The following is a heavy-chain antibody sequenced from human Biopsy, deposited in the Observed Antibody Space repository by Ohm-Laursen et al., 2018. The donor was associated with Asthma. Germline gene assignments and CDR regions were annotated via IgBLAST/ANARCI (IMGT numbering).Heavy chain of an antibody. CDR2: ISNDGSSK. V-gene: IGHV3-30*03. Sequence: SLRLSCTASGFTFSSYGMHWVRQAPGKGLEWVALISNDGSSKYYADSVKGRFTISRGISKNTLYLQMNSLRAEDTAVYYCARSDCGSGGYCYIPFYFWGQGTLVTVSS. J-gene: IGHJ4*02. CDR3: ARSDCGSGGYCYIPFYF. CDR1: GFTFSSYG. D-gene: IGHD2-21*02.